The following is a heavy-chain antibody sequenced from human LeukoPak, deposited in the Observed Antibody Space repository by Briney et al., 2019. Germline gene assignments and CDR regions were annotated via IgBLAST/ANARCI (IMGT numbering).Heavy chain of an antibody. CDR1: GGTFNNSA. Sequence: SVKVSCKTSGGTFNNSAISWVRQAPGQGLEWLGGIMPLFGTAGYAQKFQGRVTITKDESTRTVYLELTSLTSDDTAVYYCARDVHGDYGSGWFDPWGQGTLVSVSP. V-gene: IGHV1-69*05. J-gene: IGHJ5*02. CDR2: IMPLFGTA. D-gene: IGHD4-17*01. CDR3: ARDVHGDYGSGWFDP.